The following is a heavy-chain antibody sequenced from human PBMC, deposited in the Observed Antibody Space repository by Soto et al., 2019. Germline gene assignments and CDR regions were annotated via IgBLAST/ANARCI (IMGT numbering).Heavy chain of an antibody. CDR3: AQSSGGSCYSPGGCVVRGWYFEY. V-gene: IGHV1-69*02. Sequence: GASVKVSCKASGGTFSSYTISWVRQAPGQGLEWMGRIIPILGIANYAQKFQGRVTITADKSTSTAYMELSSLRSEDTAVYYCAQSSGGSCYSPGGCVVRGWYFEYWGQGTLVTVSS. CDR1: GGTFSSYT. J-gene: IGHJ4*02. CDR2: IIPILGIA. D-gene: IGHD2-15*01.